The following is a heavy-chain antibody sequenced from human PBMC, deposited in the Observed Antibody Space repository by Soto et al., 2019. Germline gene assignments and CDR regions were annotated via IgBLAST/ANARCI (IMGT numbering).Heavy chain of an antibody. CDR2: INPNSGDT. CDR1: GYIFSDYY. CDR3: AKSFDSSIAAARLTYYYGMDV. Sequence: ASVKVSCKASGYIFSDYYMQWVRQAPGQGLEWMGWINPNSGDTNFAQKFQGWVTLTRDTSINTAYMELSRLTADDTAVYYCAKSFDSSIAAARLTYYYGMDVWGQGTTVTVSS. J-gene: IGHJ6*02. V-gene: IGHV1-2*04. D-gene: IGHD6-13*01.